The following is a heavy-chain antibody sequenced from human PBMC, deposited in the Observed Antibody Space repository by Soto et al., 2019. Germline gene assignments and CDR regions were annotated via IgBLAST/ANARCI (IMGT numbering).Heavy chain of an antibody. J-gene: IGHJ5*02. CDR1: GFTFSSHG. CDR2: IKQDGSEK. Sequence: PGGSLRLSCAASGFTFSSHGMHWVRQAPGKGLEWVANIKQDGSEKYYVDSVKGRFTISRDNAKNSLYLQMNSLRAEDTAVYYCARDTHDFWSGYYAWWFDPWGQGTLVTVSS. D-gene: IGHD3-3*01. V-gene: IGHV3-7*01. CDR3: ARDTHDFWSGYYAWWFDP.